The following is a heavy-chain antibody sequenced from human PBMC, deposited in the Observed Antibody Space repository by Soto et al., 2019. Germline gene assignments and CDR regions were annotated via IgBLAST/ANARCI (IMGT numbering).Heavy chain of an antibody. CDR2: INSDGSRT. V-gene: IGHV3-74*01. CDR1: GFSFSSYW. Sequence: GGSLRLSCAASGFSFSSYWMHWVRQAPGKGLVWVSRINSDGSRTNYADSVKGRFTISRDNAKNTLYLQMNSLRAEDTAVYFCARDLNRYYFDFWGQGTLVTVSS. J-gene: IGHJ4*02. CDR3: ARDLNRYYFDF.